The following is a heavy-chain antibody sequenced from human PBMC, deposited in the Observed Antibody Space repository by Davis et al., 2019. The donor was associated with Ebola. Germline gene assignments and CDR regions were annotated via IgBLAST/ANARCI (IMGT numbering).Heavy chain of an antibody. Sequence: LSCTVSGGSISTYYWSWIRQPPGKGLEWIGYIYYSGSTNYNPSLKSRVTISVDTSKNQFSLKLSSVTAADTAVYYCARHWRSTDAFDIWGQGTMVTVSS. J-gene: IGHJ3*02. V-gene: IGHV4-59*08. CDR3: ARHWRSTDAFDI. D-gene: IGHD6-13*01. CDR2: IYYSGST. CDR1: GGSISTYY.